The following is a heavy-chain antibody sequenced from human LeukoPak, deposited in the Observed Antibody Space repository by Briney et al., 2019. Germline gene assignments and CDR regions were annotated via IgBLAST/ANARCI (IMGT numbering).Heavy chain of an antibody. CDR3: ATLGSGWYSYYYYGMDV. CDR2: MNPNSGNT. J-gene: IGHJ6*02. CDR1: GYTFTSYD. Sequence: EASVKVSCKASGYTFTSYDINWVRQATGQGLEWMGWMNPNSGNTGYAQKFQGRVTMTRNTSISTAYMELSSLRSEDTAVYYCATLGSGWYSYYYYGMDVWGQGTTVTVSS. V-gene: IGHV1-8*01. D-gene: IGHD6-19*01.